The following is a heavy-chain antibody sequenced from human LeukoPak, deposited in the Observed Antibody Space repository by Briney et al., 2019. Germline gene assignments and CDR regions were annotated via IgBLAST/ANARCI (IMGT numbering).Heavy chain of an antibody. D-gene: IGHD2-2*02. CDR3: AKDDFDVVVPAAIH. J-gene: IGHJ4*02. CDR1: GFTFSSYA. V-gene: IGHV3-23*01. CDR2: ISGSGGST. Sequence: PGGSLRLSCAASGFTFSSYAMSWVRQAPGKGLEWVSAISGSGGSTYYADSVKGRFTISRDNSKNTLYLQMNSLRAEDTAVYYCAKDDFDVVVPAAIHWGQGTLVTVSS.